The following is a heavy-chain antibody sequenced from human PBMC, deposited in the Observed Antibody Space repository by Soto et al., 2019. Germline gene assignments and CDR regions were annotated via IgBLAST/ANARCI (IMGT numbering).Heavy chain of an antibody. CDR3: AKDLYGAGWYNYFDP. CDR1: GFTFSTTG. J-gene: IGHJ5*02. Sequence: QVHLVESGGGVVQPGRSLRLSCAASGFTFSTTGMHWVRQAPGKGLEWVAMISHDGGVKHYTDSVKGRFTISRDTSPTTVYLQMHSLRPEDTAMYHCAKDLYGAGWYNYFDPWGQGTLVTVSS. D-gene: IGHD6-19*01. CDR2: ISHDGGVK. V-gene: IGHV3-30*18.